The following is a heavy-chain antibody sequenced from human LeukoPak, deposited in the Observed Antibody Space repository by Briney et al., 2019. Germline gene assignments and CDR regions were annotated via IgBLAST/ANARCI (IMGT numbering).Heavy chain of an antibody. CDR1: GFIFSNYW. J-gene: IGHJ6*02. Sequence: SGGSLRLSCAASGFIFSNYWMTWVRQAPGKGLEWVANIKEDGNDKYYVDSVKGRFTISRDNAKNSLYLHMNSLRAEDTAVYYCARNYYYGMDVWGQGTTVTVSS. CDR2: IKEDGNDK. CDR3: ARNYYYGMDV. V-gene: IGHV3-7*04.